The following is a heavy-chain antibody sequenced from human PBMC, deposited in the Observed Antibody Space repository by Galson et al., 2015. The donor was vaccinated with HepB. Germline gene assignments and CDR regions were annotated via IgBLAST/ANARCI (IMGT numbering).Heavy chain of an antibody. CDR2: INPNSGGT. J-gene: IGHJ6*03. CDR3: ARDAEGLPAAILGGYYYSYYYMDV. Sequence: SVKVSCKASGYTFTGYYMHWVRQAPGQGLEWMGRINPNSGGTNYAQKFQGRVTMTRDTSISTAYMELSRLRSDDTAVYYCARDAEGLPAAILGGYYYSYYYMDVWGKGTTVTVSS. CDR1: GYTFTGYY. V-gene: IGHV1-2*06. D-gene: IGHD2-2*01.